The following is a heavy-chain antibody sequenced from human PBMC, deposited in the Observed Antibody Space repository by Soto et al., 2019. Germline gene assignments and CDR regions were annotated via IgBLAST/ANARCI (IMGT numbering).Heavy chain of an antibody. CDR3: ARDRIVPYYYGMDV. J-gene: IGHJ6*02. CDR1: GYTFTSYD. Sequence: QVQLVQSGAEVKKPGASVKVSCKASGYTFTSYDINWVRQATGQGLEWMGWMNPNSGNTGYAQKFQGRVTMTRNTSISTAYMELSSLRSEDTALYYCARDRIVPYYYGMDVWGQGTTVTVSS. D-gene: IGHD2-8*01. V-gene: IGHV1-8*01. CDR2: MNPNSGNT.